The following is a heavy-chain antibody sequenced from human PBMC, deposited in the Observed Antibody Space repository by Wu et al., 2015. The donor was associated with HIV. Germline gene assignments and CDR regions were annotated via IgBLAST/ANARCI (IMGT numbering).Heavy chain of an antibody. J-gene: IGHJ3*02. CDR2: IIPIFGTA. CDR1: GGTFSSYA. Sequence: QVQLVQSGAEVKKPGSSVKVSCKASGGTFSSYAISWVRQAPGQGLEWMGRIIPIFGTANYAQKFQGRVTITADESTSTAYMELSSLRSEDTAVYYCARALVDGGYDLGSHNAFDIWGQGTMVTVSS. D-gene: IGHD5-12*01. V-gene: IGHV1-69*13. CDR3: ARALVDGGYDLGSHNAFDI.